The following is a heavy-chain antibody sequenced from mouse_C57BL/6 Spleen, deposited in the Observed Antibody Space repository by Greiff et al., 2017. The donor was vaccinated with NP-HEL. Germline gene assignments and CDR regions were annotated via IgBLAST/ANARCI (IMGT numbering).Heavy chain of an antibody. J-gene: IGHJ2*01. D-gene: IGHD1-1*01. CDR3: TYYYYGSSSYYFDY. CDR1: GFNIKDYY. Sequence: EVQGVESGAELVRPGASVKLSCTASGFNIKDYYMHWVKQRPEQGLEWIGRIDPEDGDTEYAPKFQGKATMTADTSSNTAYLQLSSLTSEDTAVYYCTYYYYGSSSYYFDYWGQGTTLTVSS. V-gene: IGHV14-1*01. CDR2: IDPEDGDT.